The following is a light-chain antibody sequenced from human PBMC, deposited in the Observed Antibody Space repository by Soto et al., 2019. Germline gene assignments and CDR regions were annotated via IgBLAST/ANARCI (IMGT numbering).Light chain of an antibody. CDR3: ATWDDSLDDPVV. CDR2: DDN. CDR1: SANIGEKT. V-gene: IGLV1-44*01. J-gene: IGLJ2*01. Sequence: QSVLTQPPSASGTPGQRVTISCSGGSANIGEKTVSWYQQFPGTAPTLLIYDDNQRPSGVPDRFSGSKSGTSVSLAISGLRSEDVATYYCATWDDSLDDPVVFGGGTKLTVL.